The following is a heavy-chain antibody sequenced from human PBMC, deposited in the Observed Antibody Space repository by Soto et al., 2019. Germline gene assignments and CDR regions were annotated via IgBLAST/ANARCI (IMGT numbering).Heavy chain of an antibody. D-gene: IGHD3-3*01. CDR3: TTGWSSKDY. V-gene: IGHV3-15*01. CDR1: GFIFSNAW. CDR2: IKSKADGGTT. Sequence: EVQLVESGGGLVKPGGSLRLSCAASGFIFSNAWMSWVRQAPGKGLEWVGRIKSKADGGTTNYAAPVKVRFNISRDGSKNTLYLQMNGLKTEDTAVYYCTTGWSSKDYWGQGTLVTVSS. J-gene: IGHJ4*02.